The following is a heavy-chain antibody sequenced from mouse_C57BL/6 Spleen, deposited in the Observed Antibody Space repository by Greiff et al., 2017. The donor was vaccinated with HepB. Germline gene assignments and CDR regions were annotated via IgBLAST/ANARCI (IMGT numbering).Heavy chain of an antibody. D-gene: IGHD1-1*01. J-gene: IGHJ3*01. Sequence: QVQLQQPGAELVRPGSSVKLSCKASGYTFTSYWMDWVKQRPGQGLEWIGNIYPSDSETHYNQKFKDKATLTVDKSSSTAYMQLSSLTSEDSAVYYCARFASSSPFAYWGQGTLVTVSA. CDR2: IYPSDSET. CDR3: ARFASSSPFAY. V-gene: IGHV1-61*01. CDR1: GYTFTSYW.